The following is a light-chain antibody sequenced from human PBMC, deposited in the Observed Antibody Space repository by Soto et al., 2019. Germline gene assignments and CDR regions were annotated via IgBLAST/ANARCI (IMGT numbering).Light chain of an antibody. V-gene: IGKV3-15*01. Sequence: VMTQSTDTLSASSGESTTLSCRASQSVNHNLAWYHQKPGQPPRLLIYGASSRAPGVPARFSGSGTGTDFTLTISSLQSEDFGVYYCHQYTNLPPNPFCQGTRLEIK. CDR2: GAS. J-gene: IGKJ5*01. CDR3: HQYTNLPPNP. CDR1: QSVNHN.